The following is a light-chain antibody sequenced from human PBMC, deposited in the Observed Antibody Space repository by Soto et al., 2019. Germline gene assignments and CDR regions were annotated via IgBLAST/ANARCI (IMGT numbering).Light chain of an antibody. CDR3: QNYNSAPRT. Sequence: DMQMTQSPSSLSAVVGDRVTITCRASRGISNFLAWYQQRPGKVPRLLIYGASTLQSGVPSRFSGSGSGTDFTLTISSLQPEDIETYYCQNYNSAPRTFGQGTKV. CDR1: RGISNF. J-gene: IGKJ1*01. V-gene: IGKV1-27*01. CDR2: GAS.